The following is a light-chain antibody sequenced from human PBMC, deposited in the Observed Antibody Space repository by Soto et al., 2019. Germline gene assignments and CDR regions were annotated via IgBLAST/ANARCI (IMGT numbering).Light chain of an antibody. Sequence: QPVLTQPPSVSGAPGQRVIISCTGSSSNIGAGYDVHWYQQLPGAAPKLLIYGNNNRPLGVPDRFSGSKSGTSASLAITGLQAGDEADYYCQSYDSSLNNWVFGGGTKLTVL. V-gene: IGLV1-40*01. CDR1: SSNIGAGYD. J-gene: IGLJ3*02. CDR2: GNN. CDR3: QSYDSSLNNWV.